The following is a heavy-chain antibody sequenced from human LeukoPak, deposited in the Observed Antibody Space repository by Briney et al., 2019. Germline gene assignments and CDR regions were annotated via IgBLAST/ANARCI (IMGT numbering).Heavy chain of an antibody. J-gene: IGHJ4*02. CDR1: GFTFSSYG. CDR3: ANHDRIAVAGTHY. CDR2: IREDESEK. D-gene: IGHD6-19*01. Sequence: GGSLRLSCAASGFTFSSYGMDWVRQAPGKGLEWVANIREDESEKNYVDSVKGRFTISRDNAWNSLYLQMNSLRPEDTAVYYCANHDRIAVAGTHYWGQGTLVTVSS. V-gene: IGHV3-7*03.